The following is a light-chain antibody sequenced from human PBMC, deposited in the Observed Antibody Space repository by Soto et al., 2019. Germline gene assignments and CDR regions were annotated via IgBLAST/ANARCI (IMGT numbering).Light chain of an antibody. CDR2: DYN. CDR3: ASKAGSSRHVV. Sequence: QSVLTQAASVSGSPGQSITISCTSTNSVGIYDPVSWYQHHPGETPKLVIYDYNKRPSGVSDRFSGSKSRDAASLTISALQAEDEADYYCASKAGSSRHVVFGGGTQLTVL. V-gene: IGLV2-23*01. J-gene: IGLJ2*01. CDR1: NSVGIYDP.